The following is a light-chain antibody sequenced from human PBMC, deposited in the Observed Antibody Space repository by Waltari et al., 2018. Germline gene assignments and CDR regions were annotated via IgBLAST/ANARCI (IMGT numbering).Light chain of an antibody. Sequence: EIVLTQSPGTLSLSPGERATLSCRASQSVSSSYLAWYQRKPGQAPRLLIHDASSRATGIPDRFSGSGSGTDCTLTISRLEPEDFAVSYCQQYGSSPPTFGQGTKVEIK. CDR1: QSVSSSY. CDR3: QQYGSSPPT. CDR2: DAS. J-gene: IGKJ1*01. V-gene: IGKV3-20*01.